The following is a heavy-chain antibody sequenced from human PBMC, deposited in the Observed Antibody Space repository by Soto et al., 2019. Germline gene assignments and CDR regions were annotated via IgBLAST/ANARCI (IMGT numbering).Heavy chain of an antibody. Sequence: ETLSLTCIVSGGSISGSYWSWIRQSPGKGLEWLGYVYYTGSTNYSPSLRSRVSISVDTSKNEFSLRLSSVTAADTAVYFCARSVAVPGAHIDYWGQGTQVTVSS. J-gene: IGHJ4*02. CDR1: GGSISGSY. CDR3: ARSVAVPGAHIDY. CDR2: VYYTGST. D-gene: IGHD6-19*01. V-gene: IGHV4-59*01.